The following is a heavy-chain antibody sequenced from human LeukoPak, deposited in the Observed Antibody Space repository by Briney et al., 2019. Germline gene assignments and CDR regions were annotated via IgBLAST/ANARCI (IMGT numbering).Heavy chain of an antibody. D-gene: IGHD6-13*01. J-gene: IGHJ3*02. CDR3: ARASSSWDAFDI. CDR2: INTDGSST. Sequence: GGSLRLSCAASGFTFSSYTMNWVRQAPGKGLVWVSRINTDGSSTSYADSVKGRFTISRDNAKNTLYLQMNSLRAKDTAVYYCARASSSWDAFDIWGQGTMVTVSS. V-gene: IGHV3-74*01. CDR1: GFTFSSYT.